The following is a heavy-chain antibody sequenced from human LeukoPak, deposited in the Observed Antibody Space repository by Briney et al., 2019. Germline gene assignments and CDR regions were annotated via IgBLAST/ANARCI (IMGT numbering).Heavy chain of an antibody. V-gene: IGHV3-48*02. J-gene: IGHJ4*02. CDR3: ARANWGSQYY. D-gene: IGHD7-27*01. CDR1: GFTFSSYS. CDR2: ISSSSGTI. Sequence: GGSLRLSCAASGFTFSSYSMNWVRQAPAKGLEWVSYISSSSGTIYYADSVKGRFTISRDNAKNSLYLQMNSLRDEDTAVYYCARANWGSQYYWGQGTLVTVSS.